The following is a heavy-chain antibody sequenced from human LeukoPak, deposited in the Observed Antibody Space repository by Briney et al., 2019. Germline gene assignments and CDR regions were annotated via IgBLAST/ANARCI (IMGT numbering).Heavy chain of an antibody. CDR2: IYYRGST. Sequence: SETLSLTCTVSGGSISSTIYYWGWIRQPPGKGLEWIGSIYYRGSTYYNPSLKSRVTISVDTSKNQFSLKLSSVTAADTAVYYCARVLYGITIFGVVMYYFDYWGQGTLVTVSS. J-gene: IGHJ4*02. CDR1: GGSISSTIYY. V-gene: IGHV4-39*07. CDR3: ARVLYGITIFGVVMYYFDY. D-gene: IGHD3-3*01.